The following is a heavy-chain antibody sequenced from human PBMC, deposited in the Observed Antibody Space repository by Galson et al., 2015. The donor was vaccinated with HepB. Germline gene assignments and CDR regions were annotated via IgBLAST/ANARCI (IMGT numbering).Heavy chain of an antibody. CDR3: SLRGRYYFDY. CDR2: ISSSSSTI. V-gene: IGHV3-48*04. J-gene: IGHJ4*02. Sequence: SLRLSCAASGFTFSSYSMNWVRQAPGKGLEWVSYISSSSSTIYYADSVKGRFTISRDNAKNSLYLLMNSLRADDTAVYYCSLRGRYYFDYWGQGTLVTVSS. D-gene: IGHD1-14*01. CDR1: GFTFSSYS.